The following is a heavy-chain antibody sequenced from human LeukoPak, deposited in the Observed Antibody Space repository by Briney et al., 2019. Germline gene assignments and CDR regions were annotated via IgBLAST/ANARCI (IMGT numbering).Heavy chain of an antibody. J-gene: IGHJ5*01. CDR1: GCTFSDHG. Sequence: EASVKVSCQASGCTFSDHGIIWVRQAPGQGLEWVGWISAVNGDTKSARSVQGRLALTTDITTNTAFMELRSLRSDDTALYFCLRDISTAAFDSWGQGTLITVSS. D-gene: IGHD6-13*01. CDR2: ISAVNGDT. CDR3: LRDISTAAFDS. V-gene: IGHV1-18*01.